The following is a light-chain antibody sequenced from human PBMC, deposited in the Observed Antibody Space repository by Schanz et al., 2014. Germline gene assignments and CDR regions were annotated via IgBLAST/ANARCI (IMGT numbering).Light chain of an antibody. CDR2: GAS. J-gene: IGKJ1*01. CDR3: QQYNDWRT. Sequence: EVVMTQSPATLSVSPGERATLSCRASQSVTTNLAWYQQKPGQAPRLLIYGASTRATGVPARFSGSGSATEFTLTISSLQSEDFAVYYCQQYNDWRTFGQGTKVEVE. V-gene: IGKV3-15*01. CDR1: QSVTTN.